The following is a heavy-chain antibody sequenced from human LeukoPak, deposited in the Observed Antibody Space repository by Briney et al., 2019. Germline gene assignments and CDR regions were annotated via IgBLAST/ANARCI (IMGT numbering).Heavy chain of an antibody. Sequence: GGSLRLSCAASGFTSSSDWVHWVRQAPGKGLVWVSPINSDGSSTSYADSVKGRFTISRDNAKNTLSLQMNSLRAEDTAVYYCARVGGSNAFDIWGQGTMVIVSS. J-gene: IGHJ3*02. CDR1: GFTSSSDW. CDR2: INSDGSST. V-gene: IGHV3-74*01. CDR3: ARVGGSNAFDI. D-gene: IGHD1-26*01.